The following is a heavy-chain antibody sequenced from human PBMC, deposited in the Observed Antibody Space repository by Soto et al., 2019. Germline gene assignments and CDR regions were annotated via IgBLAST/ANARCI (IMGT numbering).Heavy chain of an antibody. V-gene: IGHV3-11*01. CDR2: ISSSGSTI. CDR3: ARERTDDYSNTNWFDP. D-gene: IGHD4-4*01. Sequence: PGGSLRLSCAASGFTFSDYYMSWIRQAPGKGLEWDPYISSSGSTIYYADSVKGRFTISRDNAKNSLYLQMNSLRAEDTAVYYCARERTDDYSNTNWFDPWGQGTMVTVYS. J-gene: IGHJ5*02. CDR1: GFTFSDYY.